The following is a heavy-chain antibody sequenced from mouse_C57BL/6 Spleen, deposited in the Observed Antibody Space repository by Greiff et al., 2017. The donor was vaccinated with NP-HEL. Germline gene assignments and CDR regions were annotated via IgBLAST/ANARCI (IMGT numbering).Heavy chain of an antibody. CDR2: IDPSDSYT. D-gene: IGHD1-1*01. CDR3: ASRGTTVVEWFDY. V-gene: IGHV1-69*01. J-gene: IGHJ2*01. CDR1: GYTFTSYW. Sequence: VQLQQPGAELVMPGASVKLSCKASGYTFTSYWMHWVKQRPGQGLEWIGEIDPSDSYTNYTQKFKGKSTLTVYKSSSTAYMQLSSLTSEDSAVYYCASRGTTVVEWFDYWGQGTTLTGSS.